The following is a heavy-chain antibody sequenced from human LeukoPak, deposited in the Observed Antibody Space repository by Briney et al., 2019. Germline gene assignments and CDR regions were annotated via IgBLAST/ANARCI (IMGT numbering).Heavy chain of an antibody. CDR2: IKQDGSQK. V-gene: IGHV3-7*01. CDR3: ARDQSDGYGQLY. Sequence: PGGSLRLSCAASGFTFSSYWMSWVRQAPGKGLDWVAIIKQDGSQKYYVDSVKGRFTISRDNAKNSLYLQMNSLRAEDTAVYYCARDQSDGYGQLYWGQGTLVTVSS. J-gene: IGHJ4*02. D-gene: IGHD5-24*01. CDR1: GFTFSSYW.